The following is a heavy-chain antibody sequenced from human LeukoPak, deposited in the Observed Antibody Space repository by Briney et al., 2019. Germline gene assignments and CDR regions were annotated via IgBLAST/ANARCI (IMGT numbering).Heavy chain of an antibody. CDR2: IRHDGTEK. Sequence: GASLRLSCAASGFSFSSYWMTWVRQAPGKGLEWVANIRHDGTEKYYVDSVKGRFTVSRDNTKNSLYLQINSLRAEDTAVYYCARGPYDYGGNSATGFDYWGQGTLVTVSS. D-gene: IGHD4-23*01. J-gene: IGHJ4*02. CDR1: GFSFSSYW. V-gene: IGHV3-7*04. CDR3: ARGPYDYGGNSATGFDY.